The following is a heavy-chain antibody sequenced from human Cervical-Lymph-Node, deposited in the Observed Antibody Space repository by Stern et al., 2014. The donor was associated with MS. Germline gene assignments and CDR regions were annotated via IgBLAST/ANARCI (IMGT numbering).Heavy chain of an antibody. CDR2: IKRNIDGGTT. CDR1: GFTFSNAW. CDR3: TTKYGQPY. J-gene: IGHJ4*02. Sequence: EVQLVESGGGLVKSGGSLKLSCAASGFTFSNAWMTWIRQAPGKGLEWVGRIKRNIDGGTTECAVPVTGRFTISRDDSISTLYLQMTGLKTEDTAIYYCTTKYGQPYWGQGTLVTVSS. D-gene: IGHD2/OR15-2a*01. V-gene: IGHV3-15*01.